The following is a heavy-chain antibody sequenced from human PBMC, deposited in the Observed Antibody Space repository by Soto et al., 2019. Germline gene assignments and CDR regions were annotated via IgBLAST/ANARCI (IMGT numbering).Heavy chain of an antibody. D-gene: IGHD3-16*01. V-gene: IGHV4-39*01. Sequence: QLQLQESGPGLVKPSETLSLTCTVSGVSINSNVHSWGWVRQSPGKGLEWIGSVFYTGRTYHKPSLESRVSISVDTPENRFSLKVTSVTAADTCIYYCVRHPLGGYAFDSWGQGTLVTVSS. CDR2: VFYTGRT. J-gene: IGHJ4*02. CDR3: VRHPLGGYAFDS. CDR1: GVSINSNVHS.